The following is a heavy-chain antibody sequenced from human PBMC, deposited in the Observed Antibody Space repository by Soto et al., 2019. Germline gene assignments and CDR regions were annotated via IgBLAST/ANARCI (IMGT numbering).Heavy chain of an antibody. J-gene: IGHJ6*02. CDR1: GYSFTTYW. D-gene: IGHD6-13*01. V-gene: IGHV5-51*01. CDR2: ICPGDSGT. CDR3: ARTRTSSHYYDMEV. Sequence: PGESLKISCEGSGYSFTTYWIAWVRQIPGKGLEWMGIICPGDSGTRYSPSFQGQVTLSPAKSISTAYLQWSSLKASYSVMYYCARTRTSSHYYDMEVWGQGTTVTVSS.